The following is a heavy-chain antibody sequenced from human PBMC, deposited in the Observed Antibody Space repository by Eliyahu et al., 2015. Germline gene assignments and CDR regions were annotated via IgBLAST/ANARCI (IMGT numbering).Heavy chain of an antibody. CDR2: INSDGSST. CDR1: GFTFNXXX. CDR3: AREDYYYESSGYSLLDYYQYYALDV. Sequence: EVQLVESGGGLVQPGGSLXLSCAASGFTFNXXXMXWVRXXPGKGLVWVSRINSDGSSTSYADSVKGRFTISRDNAKNTLSLQMNTLRAEDTAVYYCAREDYYYESSGYSLLDYYQYYALDVWGQGTTVTVSS. J-gene: IGHJ6*02. V-gene: IGHV3-74*01. D-gene: IGHD3-22*01.